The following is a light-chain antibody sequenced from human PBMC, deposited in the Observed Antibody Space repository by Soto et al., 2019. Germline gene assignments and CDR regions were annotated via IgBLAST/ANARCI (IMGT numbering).Light chain of an antibody. CDR1: QSISNW. J-gene: IGKJ2*01. CDR2: GAS. Sequence: DIQMTQSPSTLSASVGDRVTITCRTSQSISNWLAWYQQKPGKAPKLLISGASSLESGVPSRFRGSGSGTEFTLTISSLQPDDFATYYCQQYDSYSYTFGQGTKVDIK. V-gene: IGKV1-5*01. CDR3: QQYDSYSYT.